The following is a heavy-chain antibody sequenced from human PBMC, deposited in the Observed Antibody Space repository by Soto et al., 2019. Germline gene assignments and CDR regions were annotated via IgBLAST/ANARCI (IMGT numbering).Heavy chain of an antibody. Sequence: EVQLVESGGGLVQPGGSLRLSCAASGFSFRSYAMHWVRQAPGKGLEYVSVISPNGGSTYYSDSVKGRFTISRDNSKNTLYLQMGSLRAEDMAVYYCARAWFYYGSGSYGDGMDFWGQGTSVTVSS. J-gene: IGHJ6*02. CDR2: ISPNGGST. D-gene: IGHD3-10*01. CDR3: ARAWFYYGSGSYGDGMDF. CDR1: GFSFRSYA. V-gene: IGHV3-64*07.